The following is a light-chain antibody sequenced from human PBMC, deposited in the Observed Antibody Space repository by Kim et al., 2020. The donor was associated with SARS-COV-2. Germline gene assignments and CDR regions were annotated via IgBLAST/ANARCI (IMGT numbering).Light chain of an antibody. CDR1: SSAFGTYNL. J-gene: IGLJ1*01. V-gene: IGLV2-23*02. Sequence: PGQSITISCTGSSSAFGTYNLVSWHQQYPGKAPKIIMYEVSERPSGVSDRFHGSRSGNTASLTISGLQSEDEADYFCCSYEGKSYVFGPGTKVTVL. CDR3: CSYEGKSYV. CDR2: EVS.